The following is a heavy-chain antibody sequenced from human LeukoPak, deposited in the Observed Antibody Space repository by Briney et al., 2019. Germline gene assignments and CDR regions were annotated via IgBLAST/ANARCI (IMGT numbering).Heavy chain of an antibody. CDR3: AKDPVPLYCSSTSCPQGV. Sequence: GGSLRLSCAASGFTFSSYAMSWVRQAPGKGLERVSAISGSGGSTYYADSVKGRFTISRDNSKNTLYLQMNSLRAEDTAVYYCAKDPVPLYCSSTSCPQGVWGQGTTVTVSS. CDR2: ISGSGGST. J-gene: IGHJ6*02. D-gene: IGHD2-2*01. V-gene: IGHV3-23*01. CDR1: GFTFSSYA.